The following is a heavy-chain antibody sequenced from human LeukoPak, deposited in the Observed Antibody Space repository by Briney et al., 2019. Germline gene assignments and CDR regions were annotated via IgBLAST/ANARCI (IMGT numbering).Heavy chain of an antibody. CDR2: ISSTSSSK. CDR1: GFTFSSYG. D-gene: IGHD6-13*01. Sequence: PGGSLRLSCAASGFTFSSYGMHWVRQAPGKGLEWVSYISSTSSSKFYADSVKGRFTISRDNAKNSLYLQMNSLRAEDTAVYYCARSTHIAAVYDYWGQGTLVTVSS. CDR3: ARSTHIAAVYDY. V-gene: IGHV3-48*04. J-gene: IGHJ4*02.